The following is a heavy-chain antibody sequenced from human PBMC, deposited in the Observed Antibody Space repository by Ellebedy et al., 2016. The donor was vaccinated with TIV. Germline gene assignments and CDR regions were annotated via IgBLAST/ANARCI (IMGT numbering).Heavy chain of an antibody. Sequence: GESLKISXAASGFTFSSYAMHWVRQAPGKGLVWVSRINSDGSSTSYADSVKGRFTISRDNAKNTLYLQMNSLRAEDTAVYYCARPGGWGQGTLVTVSS. J-gene: IGHJ4*02. CDR3: ARPGG. V-gene: IGHV3-74*01. D-gene: IGHD3-16*01. CDR2: INSDGSST. CDR1: GFTFSSYA.